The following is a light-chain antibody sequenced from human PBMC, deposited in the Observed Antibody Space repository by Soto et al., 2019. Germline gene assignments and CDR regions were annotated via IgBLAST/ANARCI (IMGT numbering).Light chain of an antibody. Sequence: QAVVTQEPSLTVSPGGTVTLTCGSSTGAVTSGHYPYWFQQKPGQAPRTLIYDTSNKHSWTPARFSGSLLGGKAALTLSGAQPEDETDYYCSLSYSGAVLFGGGTQLTVL. V-gene: IGLV7-46*01. CDR1: TGAVTSGHY. CDR2: DTS. CDR3: SLSYSGAVL. J-gene: IGLJ2*01.